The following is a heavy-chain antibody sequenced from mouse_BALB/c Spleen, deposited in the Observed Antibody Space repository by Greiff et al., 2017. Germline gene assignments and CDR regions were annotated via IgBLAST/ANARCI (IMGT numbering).Heavy chain of an antibody. V-gene: IGHV5-17*02. CDR1: GFTFSSFG. J-gene: IGHJ2*01. D-gene: IGHD1-1*01. Sequence: EVKLMESGGGLVQPGGSRKLSCAASGFTFSSFGMHWVRQAPEKGLEWVAYISSGSSTIYYADTVKGRFTISRDNPKNTLFLQMTSLRSEDTAMYYCASKGGDYYDGIFDYWGQGTTLTVSS. CDR2: ISSGSSTI. CDR3: ASKGGDYYDGIFDY.